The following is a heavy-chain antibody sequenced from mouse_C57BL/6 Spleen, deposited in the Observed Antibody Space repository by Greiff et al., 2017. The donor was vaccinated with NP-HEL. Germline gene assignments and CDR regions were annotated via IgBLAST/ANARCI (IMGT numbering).Heavy chain of an antibody. J-gene: IGHJ4*01. CDR1: GYTFTSYW. CDR3: ARCPYYYSSSYDYAMDY. CDR2: IYPGSGST. Sequence: QVQLQQSGAELVKPGASVKMSCKASGYTFTSYWITWVKQRPGQGLEWIGDIYPGSGSTNYNEKFKSKATLTVDTSSSTAYMQLSSLTSEDSAVYYCARCPYYYSSSYDYAMDYWGQGTSVTVSS. D-gene: IGHD1-1*01. V-gene: IGHV1-55*01.